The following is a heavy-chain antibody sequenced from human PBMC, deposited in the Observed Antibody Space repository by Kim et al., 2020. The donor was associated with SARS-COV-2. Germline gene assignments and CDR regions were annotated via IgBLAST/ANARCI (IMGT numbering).Heavy chain of an antibody. D-gene: IGHD6-19*01. CDR3: ATGVAVAGRSSDYYYYYGMDV. CDR2: FDPEDGET. CDR1: GYTLTELS. Sequence: ASVKVSCKVSGYTLTELSMHGERTSPGKGLEWMGGFDPEDGETIYAQKFQGRVTMTEDTSTDTAYMELSSLRSEDTAVYYCATGVAVAGRSSDYYYYYGMDVWGQETTVTVSS. J-gene: IGHJ6*02. V-gene: IGHV1-24*01.